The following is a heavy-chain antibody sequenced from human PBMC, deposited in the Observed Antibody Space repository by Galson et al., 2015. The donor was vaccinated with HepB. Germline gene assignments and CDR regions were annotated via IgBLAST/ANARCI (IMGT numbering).Heavy chain of an antibody. V-gene: IGHV1-8*01. D-gene: IGHD6-19*01. Sequence: SVKVSCKASGYTFTSYDINWVRQATGQGLEWMGWMNPNSGNTGYAQKFQGRVTITRNTSISTAYMELSSLRSEDTAVYYCARAIGKQWLDRTYYYYYYMDVWGQGTMVTVSS. CDR2: MNPNSGNT. CDR3: ARAIGKQWLDRTYYYYYYMDV. J-gene: IGHJ6*03. CDR1: GYTFTSYD.